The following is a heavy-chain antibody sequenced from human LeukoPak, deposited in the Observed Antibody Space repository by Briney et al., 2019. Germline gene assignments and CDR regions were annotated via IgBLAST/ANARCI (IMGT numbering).Heavy chain of an antibody. CDR3: AKGSAAGRPYYFDY. D-gene: IGHD6-25*01. Sequence: PGGSLRLSCAASGFIFSNYAMSWVRLAPGKGLEWVSAIDSTGAYTWYADSVKGRFTISKDSSKTILYLQMNSLRAEDAAVYFCAKGSAAGRPYYFDYWGQGTLVTVSS. CDR2: IDSTGAYT. J-gene: IGHJ4*02. CDR1: GFIFSNYA. V-gene: IGHV3-23*01.